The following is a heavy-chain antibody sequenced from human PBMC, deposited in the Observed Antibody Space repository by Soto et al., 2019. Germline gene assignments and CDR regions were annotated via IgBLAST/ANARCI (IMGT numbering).Heavy chain of an antibody. CDR3: AREGLITGTTYYYYGMDV. D-gene: IGHD1-7*01. CDR2: ISWNSGSI. Sequence: PGGSLRLSCAASGFTFDDYAMHWVRQAPGKGLEWVSGISWNSGSIDYADSVKGRFTFSRDNAKNSLYLQMNSLRAEDTAVYYCAREGLITGTTYYYYGMDVWGQGTTVTVSS. J-gene: IGHJ6*02. V-gene: IGHV3-9*01. CDR1: GFTFDDYA.